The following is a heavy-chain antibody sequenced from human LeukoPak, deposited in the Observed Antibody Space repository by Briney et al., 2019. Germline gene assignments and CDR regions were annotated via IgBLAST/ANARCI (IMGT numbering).Heavy chain of an antibody. CDR3: ARVDSGSACAS. J-gene: IGHJ1*01. V-gene: IGHV1-3*03. CDR1: GYTFTSYA. CDR2: INAGNGNT. Sequence: EASVKVSCKASGYTFTSYAMHWVRQAPGQRLEWMGWINAGNGNTKYSQEFQGRFTISRDISKNTLYLQMGSLRPEDMAVYYCARVDSGSACASWGQGILVTVSS. D-gene: IGHD6-19*01.